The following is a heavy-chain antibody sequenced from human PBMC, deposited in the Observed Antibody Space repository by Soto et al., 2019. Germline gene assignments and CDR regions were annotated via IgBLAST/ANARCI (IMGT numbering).Heavy chain of an antibody. CDR3: AREVGGTFFEALDT. CDR1: GYSFTDYN. V-gene: IGHV1-18*01. D-gene: IGHD1-26*01. CDR2: ISTYNGNR. Sequence: QVKLVQSGGEVRKPGASVKVSCKASGYSFTDYNIGWVRQAPGQGLEWLGWISTYNGNRNYAQKFQGRVTMTTDTSRTTAEMELRGLRPDDTAIYYCAREVGGTFFEALDTWVQGTRVTISS. J-gene: IGHJ3*02.